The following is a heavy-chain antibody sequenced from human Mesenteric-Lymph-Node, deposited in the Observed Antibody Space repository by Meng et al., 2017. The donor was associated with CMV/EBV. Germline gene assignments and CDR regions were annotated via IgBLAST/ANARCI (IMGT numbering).Heavy chain of an antibody. CDR2: IYAYNGNT. D-gene: IGHD1-26*01. CDR3: ARDRVGRGAANAYLYGMDV. V-gene: IGHV1-18*01. J-gene: IGHJ6*02. Sequence: SVKVSCKASGGTFSSYAISWVRQAPGQGLEWMGWIYAYNGNTNYAQKLQGRVTMTTDTSTNTAYMELGSLRSDDTAVYYCARDRVGRGAANAYLYGMDVWGQGTTVTVSS. CDR1: GGTFSSYA.